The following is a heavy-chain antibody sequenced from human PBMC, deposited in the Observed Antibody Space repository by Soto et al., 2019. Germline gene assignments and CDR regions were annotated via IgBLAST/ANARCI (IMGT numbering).Heavy chain of an antibody. D-gene: IGHD2-21*02. J-gene: IGHJ5*02. CDR1: GGSISSSSYY. CDR2: IYYSGST. CDR3: ARHPSDFWFDP. Sequence: ETLSLTCTVSGGSISSSSYYWGWIRQPPGKGLEWIGSIYYSGSTYYNPSLKSRVTVSVDTSKNQFSLKLSSVTAADTAVYYCARHPSDFWFDPWGQGTLVTVSS. V-gene: IGHV4-39*01.